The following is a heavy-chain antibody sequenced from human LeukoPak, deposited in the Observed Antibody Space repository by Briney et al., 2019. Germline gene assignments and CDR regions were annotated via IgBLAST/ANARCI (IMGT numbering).Heavy chain of an antibody. CDR2: FDPDDGET. CDR1: GYSLIDLS. D-gene: IGHD1-1*01. V-gene: IGHV1-24*01. CDR3: AADSQKTEVPATDH. Sequence: ASVTVSCKVSGYSLIDLSMYWVRQAPGKGLEWMGGFDPDDGETTYAQRSKGRVTMTEDTSTDTAYMELRNLRSDDTAFYYCAADSQKTEVPATDHWGQGTLVTVSS. J-gene: IGHJ4*02.